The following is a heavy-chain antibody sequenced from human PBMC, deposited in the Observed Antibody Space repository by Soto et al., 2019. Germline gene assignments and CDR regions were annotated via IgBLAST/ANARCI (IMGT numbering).Heavy chain of an antibody. CDR3: ARYRRPYEFCSGYYYYYGMDV. J-gene: IGHJ6*02. Sequence: LSLTCAASGFTFSSYWMSWVRQAPGKGLEWVANIKQDGREKYYVDSVKGRFTISRDNAKNSLYLQMNSLRAEETAVYYCARYRRPYEFCSGYYYYYGMDVWGQGTTVTVSS. D-gene: IGHD3-3*01. CDR2: IKQDGREK. CDR1: GFTFSSYW. V-gene: IGHV3-7*01.